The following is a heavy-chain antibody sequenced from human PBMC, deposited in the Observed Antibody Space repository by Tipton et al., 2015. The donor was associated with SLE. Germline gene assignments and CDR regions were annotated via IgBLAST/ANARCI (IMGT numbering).Heavy chain of an antibody. J-gene: IGHJ4*02. CDR3: ARAPAQLGFDY. CDR1: GYTFTSFD. Sequence: QLVQSGPEGKKPGASVKVSCKASGYTFTSFDINWVRQATGQGLEWMGWMNPNSGNTAYAQKFQGRVTMTRDTSISTAYMELSRLRSEDTAVYYCARAPAQLGFDYWGQGTLVTVSS. V-gene: IGHV1-8*01. CDR2: MNPNSGNT. D-gene: IGHD5-24*01.